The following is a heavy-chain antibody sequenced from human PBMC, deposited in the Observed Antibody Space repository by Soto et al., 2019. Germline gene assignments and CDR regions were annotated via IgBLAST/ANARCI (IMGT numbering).Heavy chain of an antibody. CDR2: IKQDGSEK. Sequence: GRSLRLSCAASGFTFSNYWMSWVRQAPGKGLEWVASIKQDGSEKYFVDSVKGRFTISRDNAKYSLYLEMNSLRVDDTALYYCIKESSPGGLDYWGHGTLVTVSS. J-gene: IGHJ4*01. CDR3: IKESSPGGLDY. D-gene: IGHD3-16*01. CDR1: GFTFSNYW. V-gene: IGHV3-7*03.